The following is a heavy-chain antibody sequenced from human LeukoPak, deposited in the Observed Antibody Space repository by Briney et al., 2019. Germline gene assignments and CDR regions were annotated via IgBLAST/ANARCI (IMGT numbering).Heavy chain of an antibody. Sequence: PSETLSLTCTVSGGSISSYYWSWIRQPPGKGLGWIGYIYYSGSTNYNPSLKSRVTISVDTTKNQFSLKLSSVTAADTAVYYCARDLGRGYSYGAFDIWGQGTMVTVSS. D-gene: IGHD5-18*01. V-gene: IGHV4-59*01. CDR1: GGSISSYY. CDR3: ARDLGRGYSYGAFDI. J-gene: IGHJ3*02. CDR2: IYYSGST.